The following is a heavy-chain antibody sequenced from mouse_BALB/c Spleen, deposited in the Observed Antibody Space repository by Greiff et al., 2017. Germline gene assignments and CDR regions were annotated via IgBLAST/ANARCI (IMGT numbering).Heavy chain of an antibody. CDR1: GFTFTDYY. Sequence: EVKLMESGGGLVQPGGSLRLSCAPSGFTFTDYYMSWVRQPPGKALEWLGFIRNKANGYTTEYSASVKGRFTISRDNSQSILYLQMNTLRAEDSATYYCARTYYRYAWFADWGQGTLVTVSA. V-gene: IGHV7-3*02. CDR3: ARTYYRYAWFAD. CDR2: IRNKANGYTT. J-gene: IGHJ3*01. D-gene: IGHD2-14*01.